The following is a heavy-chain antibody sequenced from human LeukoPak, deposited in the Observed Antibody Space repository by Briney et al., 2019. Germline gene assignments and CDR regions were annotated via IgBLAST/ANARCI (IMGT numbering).Heavy chain of an antibody. CDR2: ISSSGSTI. D-gene: IGHD3-22*01. CDR1: GFTFSDYY. V-gene: IGHV3-11*01. CDR3: ARDRAYYYDSSGHHDAFDI. Sequence: GGSLRLSCVASGFTFSDYYMSWIRQAPGKGLEWVSYISSSGSTIYYADSVKGRFTISRDDAKNSLYLQMNSLRAEDTAVYYCARDRAYYYDSSGHHDAFDIWGQGTMVTVSS. J-gene: IGHJ3*02.